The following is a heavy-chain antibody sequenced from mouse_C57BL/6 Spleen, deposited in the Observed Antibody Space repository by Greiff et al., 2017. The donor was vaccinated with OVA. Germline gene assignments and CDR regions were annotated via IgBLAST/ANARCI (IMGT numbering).Heavy chain of an antibody. V-gene: IGHV1-64*01. Sequence: QVQLQQPGAELVKPGASVKLSCKASGYTFTSYWMHWVKQRPGQGLEWIGMIHPNSGSTNYNEKFKSKATLTVDKSSSTAYMQLGSLTSEDSAVYYCAKVYYGKDYFDYWGQGTTLTVSS. CDR2: IHPNSGST. CDR1: GYTFTSYW. J-gene: IGHJ2*01. CDR3: AKVYYGKDYFDY. D-gene: IGHD2-1*01.